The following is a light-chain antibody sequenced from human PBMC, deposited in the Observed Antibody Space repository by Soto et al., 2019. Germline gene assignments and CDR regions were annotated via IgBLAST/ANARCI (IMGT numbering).Light chain of an antibody. CDR2: ATS. Sequence: EIVLTQSPGTLSLSPGERATLSCRASQSVSSNYLAWYQQKPGQAPRLLIYATSSRASDIPDRFSGSGSGTDFALTISRLEPEDFAVYFCQQYGSSPTFGQGTKVEIK. CDR3: QQYGSSPT. CDR1: QSVSSNY. J-gene: IGKJ1*01. V-gene: IGKV3-20*01.